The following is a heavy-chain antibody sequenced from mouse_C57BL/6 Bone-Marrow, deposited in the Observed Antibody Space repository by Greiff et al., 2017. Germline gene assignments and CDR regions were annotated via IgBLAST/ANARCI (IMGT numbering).Heavy chain of an antibody. J-gene: IGHJ4*01. CDR2: IYPRSGNP. D-gene: IGHD1-1*01. Sequence: VQRVESGAELARPGASVKLSCKASGYTFTSYGISWVKQRTGQGLEWIGEIYPRSGNPYYNEKFKGKATLTADKSSSTAYMELRSLTSEDSAVYFCARPLRSYAMDYWGQGTSVTVSS. CDR1: GYTFTSYG. CDR3: ARPLRSYAMDY. V-gene: IGHV1-81*01.